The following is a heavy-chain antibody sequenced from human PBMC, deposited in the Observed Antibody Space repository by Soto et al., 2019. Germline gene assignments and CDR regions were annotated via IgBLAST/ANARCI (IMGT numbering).Heavy chain of an antibody. J-gene: IGHJ4*02. D-gene: IGHD5-12*01. Sequence: QEQLVESGGGVVQPGRSLRLSCAASGFTFSHYAMHWVRQAPGKGLQWVSAISFDGRNKYYVDSVKGRFTISRDNSKNTLYVELDSLKSEDTAVHYCAKDRGVGNGYNLGFDYWGQGTLVTVSS. CDR2: ISFDGRNK. CDR1: GFTFSHYA. CDR3: AKDRGVGNGYNLGFDY. V-gene: IGHV3-30*04.